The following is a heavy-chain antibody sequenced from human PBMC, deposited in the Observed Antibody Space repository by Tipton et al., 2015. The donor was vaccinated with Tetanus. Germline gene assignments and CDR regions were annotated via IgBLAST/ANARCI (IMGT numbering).Heavy chain of an antibody. CDR3: ARDPSIAVAGRVYYFDY. V-gene: IGHV3-21*01. D-gene: IGHD6-19*01. CDR2: ISSSSSYI. J-gene: IGHJ4*02. CDR1: RFTFSSYS. Sequence: SLRLSCAASRFTFSSYSMNWVRQAPGKGLEWVSSISSSSSYIYYADSVKGRFTISRDNAKNSLYLQMNSLRAEDTAVYYCARDPSIAVAGRVYYFDYWGQGTLVTVSS.